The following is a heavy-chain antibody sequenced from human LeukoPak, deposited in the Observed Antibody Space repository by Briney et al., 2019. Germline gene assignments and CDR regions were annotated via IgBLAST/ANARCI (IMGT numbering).Heavy chain of an antibody. V-gene: IGHV3-7*01. Sequence: GGSLRLSCAASGFTFSTYWMSWVRQAPGKGLEWVANIKEDGSEKYYGDSVKGRFTISRDNAKNSLYLEMNSLRVEDTAVYYCARDSSGYQWGQGTLVTGSS. CDR3: ARDSSGYQ. CDR2: IKEDGSEK. D-gene: IGHD3-22*01. J-gene: IGHJ4*02. CDR1: GFTFSTYW.